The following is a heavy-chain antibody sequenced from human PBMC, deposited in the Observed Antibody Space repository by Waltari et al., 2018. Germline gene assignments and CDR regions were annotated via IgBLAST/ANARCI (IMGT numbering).Heavy chain of an antibody. J-gene: IGHJ4*02. Sequence: SWVRQPPGRGLEWIGEIFHSGRTKFNPSLKSRVTMSVDKSNNQTSLELTSVTAADTAIYYCARVATLALISGGLDQWGQGLLVTVSS. D-gene: IGHD3-16*01. CDR2: IFHSGRT. CDR3: ARVATLALISGGLDQ. V-gene: IGHV4-4*02.